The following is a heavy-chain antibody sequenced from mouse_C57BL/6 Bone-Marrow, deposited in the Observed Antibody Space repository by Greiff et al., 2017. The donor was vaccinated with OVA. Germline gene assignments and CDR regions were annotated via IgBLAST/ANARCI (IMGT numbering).Heavy chain of an antibody. J-gene: IGHJ1*03. CDR3: ARDYYETSGGYFDV. CDR1: GYTFTSYG. V-gene: IGHV1-81*01. D-gene: IGHD1-1*01. CDR2: IYPRSGNT. Sequence: VKLMESGAELARPGASVKLSCKASGYTFTSYGISWVKQRTGQGLEWIGEIYPRSGNTYYNEKFKGKATMTADKSSSTAYMELRSLTSEDTAIYFCARDYYETSGGYFDVWGKGTTVTVSS.